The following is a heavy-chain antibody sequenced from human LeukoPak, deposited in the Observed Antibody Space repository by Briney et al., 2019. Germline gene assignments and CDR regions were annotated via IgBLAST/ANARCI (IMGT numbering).Heavy chain of an antibody. CDR2: INTHNGNT. CDR3: ARDTPQHLKRYDY. J-gene: IGHJ4*02. D-gene: IGHD6-13*01. Sequence: ASVKVSCKASGYNFDKFGIAWVRQAPGQGLEWMGWINTHNGNTKYAQQYQGRVTMTTDTSTSTVYMELRSLRSDDTAVYFRARDTPQHLKRYDYWGQGTQVTVSS. V-gene: IGHV1-18*01. CDR1: GYNFDKFG.